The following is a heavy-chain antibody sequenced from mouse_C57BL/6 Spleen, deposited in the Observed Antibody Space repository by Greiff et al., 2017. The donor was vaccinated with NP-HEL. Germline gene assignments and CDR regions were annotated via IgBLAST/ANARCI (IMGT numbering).Heavy chain of an antibody. V-gene: IGHV10-1*01. CDR2: IRSKSNNYAT. Sequence: EVKLVESGGGLVQPKGSLKLSCAASGFSFNTYAMNWVRQAPGKGLEWVARIRSKSNNYATYYADSVKDRFTISRDDSESMLYLQMNNLKTEDTAMYYCVRKNWEGYFDYWGQGTTLTVSS. CDR1: GFSFNTYA. J-gene: IGHJ2*01. D-gene: IGHD4-1*01. CDR3: VRKNWEGYFDY.